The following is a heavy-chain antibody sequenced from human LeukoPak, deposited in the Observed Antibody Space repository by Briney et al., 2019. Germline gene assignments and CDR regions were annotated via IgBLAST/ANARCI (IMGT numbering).Heavy chain of an antibody. D-gene: IGHD4-17*01. Sequence: SGGSLRLSCAASGFSFSSYGMHWVRQAPGKVLEWVAVIWYDGSNKYYADSVKGRFTISRDNSKNTLYLQISSLRAEDTAVYYCAKVGYGDYYFDYWGQGTLVTVSS. V-gene: IGHV3-33*06. CDR3: AKVGYGDYYFDY. CDR2: IWYDGSNK. J-gene: IGHJ4*02. CDR1: GFSFSSYG.